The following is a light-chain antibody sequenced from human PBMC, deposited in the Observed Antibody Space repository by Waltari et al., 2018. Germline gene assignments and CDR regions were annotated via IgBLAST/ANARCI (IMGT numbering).Light chain of an antibody. V-gene: IGLV1-44*01. CDR2: DND. Sequence: QSVVTQPPSASGTPGQSVTISCSGSNFNNGSNSVSLFQQPPGAAPKPLMYDNDQRPSGVPDRFSASKSGTAASLAISALQSGDEADYYCATWEGSQRVFGTGTKVTVL. J-gene: IGLJ1*01. CDR3: ATWEGSQRV. CDR1: NFNNGSNS.